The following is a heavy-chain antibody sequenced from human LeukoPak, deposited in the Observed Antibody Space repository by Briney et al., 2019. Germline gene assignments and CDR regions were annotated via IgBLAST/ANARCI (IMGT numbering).Heavy chain of an antibody. CDR3: AKSKDFYYYDSSGYWDY. V-gene: IGHV3-23*01. D-gene: IGHD3-22*01. Sequence: GGSLRLSCAASGFTFSSYAMSWVRQAPGKGLEWVSAISGSGGSTYYADSVKGRFTISRDNSKNTLYLQMNSLRAEDTAVYYCAKSKDFYYYDSSGYWDYWGQGTLVTVSS. CDR1: GFTFSSYA. J-gene: IGHJ4*02. CDR2: ISGSGGST.